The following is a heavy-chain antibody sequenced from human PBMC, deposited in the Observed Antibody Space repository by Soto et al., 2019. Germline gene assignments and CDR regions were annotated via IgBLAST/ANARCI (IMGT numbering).Heavy chain of an antibody. J-gene: IGHJ6*02. D-gene: IGHD3-3*01. CDR2: ISYDGSNK. Sequence: PGGSLRLSCAASGFTFSSYGMHWVRQAPGKGLEWVAVISYDGSNKYYADSVKGRFTISRDNSKNTLYLQMNSLRAEDTAVYYCAKEAPHDFWSGHTGDYYGMDVCGQGTTVTVSS. CDR3: AKEAPHDFWSGHTGDYYGMDV. V-gene: IGHV3-30*18. CDR1: GFTFSSYG.